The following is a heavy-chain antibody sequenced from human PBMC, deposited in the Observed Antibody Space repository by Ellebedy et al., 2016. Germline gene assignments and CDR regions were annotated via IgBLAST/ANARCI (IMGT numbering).Heavy chain of an antibody. J-gene: IGHJ4*02. CDR2: IDPSDSYT. Sequence: GESLKISXKGSGYSFTSYWISWVRQMPGKGLEWMGRIDPSDSYTNYSPSFQGHVTISADKSISTAYLQWSSLKASDTAMYYCASAWGTSRGEDYWGQGTLVTVSS. D-gene: IGHD3-16*01. V-gene: IGHV5-10-1*01. CDR1: GYSFTSYW. CDR3: ASAWGTSRGEDY.